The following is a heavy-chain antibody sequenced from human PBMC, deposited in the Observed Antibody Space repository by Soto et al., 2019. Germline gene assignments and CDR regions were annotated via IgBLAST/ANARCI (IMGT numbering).Heavy chain of an antibody. J-gene: IGHJ6*02. D-gene: IGHD2-2*01. CDR1: GFTFSSYE. Sequence: EVQLVESGGGLVQPGGSLRLSCAASGFTFSSYEMNWVHQAPGKGLEWVSYISSSGSTIYYADSVKGRFTISRDNAKNSLYLQMNSLRAEDTAVYYCARDFIVATNYVPDIVVVPAAKNYYYYGMDVWGQGTTVTVSS. CDR2: ISSSGSTI. V-gene: IGHV3-48*03. CDR3: ARDFIVATNYVPDIVVVPAAKNYYYYGMDV.